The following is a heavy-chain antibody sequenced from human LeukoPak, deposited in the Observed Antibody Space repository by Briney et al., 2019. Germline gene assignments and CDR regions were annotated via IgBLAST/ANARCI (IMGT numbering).Heavy chain of an antibody. Sequence: GGSLRLSCAASGFTFSSYAMTWVRQAPGKGLEWVSSISGSGDYTNYAGSVKGRFTISRDNSRNTLYLLMHNLRAEDTAVYYCAKDGYYDFWSGYFYYYYMDVWGKGTTVTVSS. CDR3: AKDGYYDFWSGYFYYYYMDV. CDR2: ISGSGDYT. V-gene: IGHV3-23*01. D-gene: IGHD3-3*01. J-gene: IGHJ6*03. CDR1: GFTFSSYA.